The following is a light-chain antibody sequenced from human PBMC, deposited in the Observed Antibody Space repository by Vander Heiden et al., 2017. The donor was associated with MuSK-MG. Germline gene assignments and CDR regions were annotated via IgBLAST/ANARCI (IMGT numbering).Light chain of an antibody. Sequence: DIQMTQSPSTLSASVGDRVTITCRASQSISYWLAWYQQKPGKAPKLLIYKASSLESGVPSRFSGSGSGPEFTLTISSLQPDDFATYYCQQYNSYSYTFGQGTKLEIK. CDR2: KAS. CDR3: QQYNSYSYT. J-gene: IGKJ2*01. V-gene: IGKV1-5*03. CDR1: QSISYW.